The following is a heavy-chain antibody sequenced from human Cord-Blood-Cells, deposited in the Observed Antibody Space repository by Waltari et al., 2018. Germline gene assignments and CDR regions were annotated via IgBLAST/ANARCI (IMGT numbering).Heavy chain of an antibody. CDR3: VSRRPYYDFWSGYYDAFDI. V-gene: IGHV1-8*01. CDR2: MNPNSGNT. D-gene: IGHD3-3*01. CDR1: GYTITSYD. Sequence: QVQLVQSGAEVKKPAPSVTVSCKAPGYTITSYDINWVRQATGTGLEWMGGMNPNSGNTGYAQKFQGRVTMTRNTSKSTSYMELSSLRSEDTAVYYCVSRRPYYDFWSGYYDAFDIWGQGTMVTVSS. J-gene: IGHJ3*02.